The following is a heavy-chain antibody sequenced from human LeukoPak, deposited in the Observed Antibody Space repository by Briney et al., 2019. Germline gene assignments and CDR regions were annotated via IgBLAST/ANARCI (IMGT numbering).Heavy chain of an antibody. D-gene: IGHD6-19*01. CDR2: IKQDGSEK. V-gene: IGHV3-7*01. J-gene: IGHJ1*01. CDR1: GLTFNKYW. Sequence: GGSLRLSCEASGLTFNKYWMTWVRQAPGKGLEWVANIKQDGSEKNYVDSVKGRFTISRDNAKNSLSLRMNSLSAEDTAVYYCASGYSRGWYFFFQRWGQASLVSVSS. CDR3: ASGYSRGWYFFFQR.